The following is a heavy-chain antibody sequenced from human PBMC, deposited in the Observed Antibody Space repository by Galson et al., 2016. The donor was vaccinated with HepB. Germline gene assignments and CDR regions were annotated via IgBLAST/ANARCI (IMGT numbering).Heavy chain of an antibody. CDR1: GFTVSDNY. CDR3: ATDKSIGGGSFDN. V-gene: IGHV3-53*01. Sequence: SLRLSCAASGFTVSDNYMNWVRQAPGKGPEWVSIIYDNGKTYYADSVKGRFTISRDRSQNTLYLQMNSLRAEDTASYYCATDKSIGGGSFDNWGQGTLVTVSS. CDR2: IYDNGKT. D-gene: IGHD3-10*01. J-gene: IGHJ4*02.